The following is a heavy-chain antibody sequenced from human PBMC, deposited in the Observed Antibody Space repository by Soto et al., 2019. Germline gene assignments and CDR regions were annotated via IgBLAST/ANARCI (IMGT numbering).Heavy chain of an antibody. D-gene: IGHD5-18*01. CDR2: ISGSGDGT. CDR1: GFTFSSFA. V-gene: IGHV3-23*01. J-gene: IGHJ4*02. CDR3: AGPGYSSQDY. Sequence: LRLSCAASGFTFSSFALSWVRQAPGKGLEWVSAISGSGDGTDYAASVKGRFTISRDNSKNTLYLQMNSLRAEDTAVYYCAGPGYSSQDYWGQGALVTVYS.